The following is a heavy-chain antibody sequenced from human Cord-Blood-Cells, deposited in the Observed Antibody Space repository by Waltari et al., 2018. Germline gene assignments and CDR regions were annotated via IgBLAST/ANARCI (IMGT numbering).Heavy chain of an antibody. CDR3: ARSIVSLAFDY. Sequence: QVQLVESGGGVVQPGRSLRLSCAASGFTFSSYALHWVRQAPGKGLEWVAVISDDGSNKYYADSVKGRFTISRDNSKNTLYLQMNSLRAEDTAVYYCARSIVSLAFDYWGQGTLVTVSS. D-gene: IGHD3-16*02. J-gene: IGHJ4*02. V-gene: IGHV3-30-3*01. CDR1: GFTFSSYA. CDR2: ISDDGSNK.